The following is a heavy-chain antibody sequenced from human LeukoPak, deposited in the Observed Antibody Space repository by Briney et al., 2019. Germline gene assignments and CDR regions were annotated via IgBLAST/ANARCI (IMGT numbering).Heavy chain of an antibody. CDR2: ISSSSSAI. D-gene: IGHD7-27*01. V-gene: IGHV3-48*01. Sequence: GGSLRLSCAASGFTFSSYSMNWVRQAPGKGLEWVSYISSSSSAIYYADSVKGRFTISRDNAKNSLYLQMNSLRAEDTAGYYCASLWGLFDYWGQGTLVTVSS. J-gene: IGHJ4*02. CDR1: GFTFSSYS. CDR3: ASLWGLFDY.